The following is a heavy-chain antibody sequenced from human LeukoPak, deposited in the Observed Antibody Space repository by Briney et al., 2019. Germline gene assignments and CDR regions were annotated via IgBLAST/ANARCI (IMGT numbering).Heavy chain of an antibody. V-gene: IGHV1-18*01. D-gene: IGHD3-22*01. CDR1: GYTFTSYG. CDR3: ARDRVTYYYDSSGYYRFDY. Sequence: GASVTVSCKASGYTFTSYGISWVRQAPGQGLEWMGWISAYNGNTNYAQKLQGRVTMTTDTSTSTAYMELRSLRSDDTAVYYCARDRVTYYYDSSGYYRFDYWGQGALVTVSS. J-gene: IGHJ4*02. CDR2: ISAYNGNT.